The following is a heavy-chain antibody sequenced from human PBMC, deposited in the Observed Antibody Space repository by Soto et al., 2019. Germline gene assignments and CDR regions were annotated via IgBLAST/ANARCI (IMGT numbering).Heavy chain of an antibody. Sequence: SVKVSCKASGGTFSSCDISWVRQAPGQGLEWMGGINPIFGTANYAQKFQGRVTITADKSTSTAYMEPSSLRSEDTAVYYCARLEGYDFWSGYDGPVGFYWGQGTLVTVSS. CDR2: INPIFGTA. CDR3: ARLEGYDFWSGYDGPVGFY. V-gene: IGHV1-69*06. J-gene: IGHJ4*02. CDR1: GGTFSSCD. D-gene: IGHD3-3*01.